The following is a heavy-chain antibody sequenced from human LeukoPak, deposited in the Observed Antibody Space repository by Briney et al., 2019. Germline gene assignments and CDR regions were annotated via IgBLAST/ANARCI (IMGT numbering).Heavy chain of an antibody. CDR2: ISYDGSNK. D-gene: IGHD5-24*01. V-gene: IGHV3-30*04. Sequence: GRSLRLSCAASGFTFSSYAMHWVRQAPGKGLEWVAVISYDGSNKYYADSVKGRFTISRDNSKNTLYLQMNSLRAEDTAVYYCARGGAKRWLQFEKFDYWGQGTLVTVSS. CDR1: GFTFSSYA. CDR3: ARGGAKRWLQFEKFDY. J-gene: IGHJ4*02.